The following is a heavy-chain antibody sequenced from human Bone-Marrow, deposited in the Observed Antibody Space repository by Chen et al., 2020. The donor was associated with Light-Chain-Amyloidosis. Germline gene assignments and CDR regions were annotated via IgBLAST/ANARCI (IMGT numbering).Heavy chain of an antibody. CDR1: GFTFSIYT. J-gene: IGHJ4*02. CDR3: VRDLTWEDSFDY. V-gene: IGHV3-21*01. Sequence: EVQLVDSGGGLVKPGGSLRPSCAASGFTFSIYTMNWVRQAPGKGPEWVSSIGRDSGFIDYGDSVKSRFKISRDNAKDALYLRMKSLRAEDTAVYYCVRDLTWEDSFDYWGQGTLVTVSS. CDR2: IGRDSGFI. D-gene: IGHD1-26*01.